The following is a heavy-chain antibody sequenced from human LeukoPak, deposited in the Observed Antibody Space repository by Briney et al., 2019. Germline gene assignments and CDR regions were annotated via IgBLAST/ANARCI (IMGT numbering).Heavy chain of an antibody. Sequence: GGSLRLSCAASGFTFSSYSMNWVRQAPGKGLEWVSSISSSSSHIYYADSVKGRFTISRDNAKNSLYLQMNSLRAEDTAVYYCARFRHIDGMDVWGQGTTVTVSS. CDR3: ARFRHIDGMDV. D-gene: IGHD2-21*01. CDR2: ISSSSSHI. V-gene: IGHV3-21*01. J-gene: IGHJ6*02. CDR1: GFTFSSYS.